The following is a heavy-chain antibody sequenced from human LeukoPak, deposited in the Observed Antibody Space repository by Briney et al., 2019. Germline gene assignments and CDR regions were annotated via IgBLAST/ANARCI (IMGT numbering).Heavy chain of an antibody. CDR2: ISYDGSNK. CDR1: GFTFSSYG. V-gene: IGHV3-30*18. Sequence: GGSLRLSCAASGFTFSSYGMHWVRQAPGKGLEWVAVISYDGSNKYYADSVKGRFTIFRDNSKNTLYLQMNSLRAEDTAVYYCAKKRSITMIVVAAPDFDYWGQGTLVTVSS. D-gene: IGHD3-22*01. J-gene: IGHJ4*02. CDR3: AKKRSITMIVVAAPDFDY.